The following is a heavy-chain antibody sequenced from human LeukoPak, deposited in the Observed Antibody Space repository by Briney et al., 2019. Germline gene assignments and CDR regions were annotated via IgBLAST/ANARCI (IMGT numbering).Heavy chain of an antibody. V-gene: IGHV3-23*01. J-gene: IGHJ4*02. CDR2: LTGSGDNT. D-gene: IGHD1-26*01. CDR1: GFTFSSYG. Sequence: GGSLRLSCAASGFTFSSYGMSWVRQAPGKGLEWVSALTGSGDNTYYADSVKGRFTISRDNSKNTLYLQMNSLRTEDTAVYYCAKAHFGVGATHYFDSWGQGALVTVSS. CDR3: AKAHFGVGATHYFDS.